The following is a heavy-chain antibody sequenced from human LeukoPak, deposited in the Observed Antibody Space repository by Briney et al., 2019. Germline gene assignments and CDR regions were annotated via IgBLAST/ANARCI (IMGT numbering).Heavy chain of an antibody. V-gene: IGHV3-15*01. J-gene: IGHJ5*02. CDR1: GFTFTNAW. D-gene: IGHD3-10*01. Sequence: GGSLRLSCEASGFTFTNAWMSWVRQAPGKGLEWVGRIKSRSDGETRDYAAPVKGRFTISRDDSKNTLCLQMNSLKSEDTAFYYCTREASGALDPWGQGTLVTVSS. CDR2: IKSRSDGETR. CDR3: TREASGALDP.